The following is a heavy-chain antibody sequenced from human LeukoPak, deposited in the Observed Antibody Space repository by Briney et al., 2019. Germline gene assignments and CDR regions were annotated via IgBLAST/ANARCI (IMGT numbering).Heavy chain of an antibody. Sequence: GGSLRLSCAASGFTFSSYGMHWVRQAPGKGLEWVAFIRSDGSNKYYADSVKGRFTISRDNSKNTLYLQMNSLRAEDTAVYYCAKDLRRYYYGSGSYTTLDYWGQGTLVTVSS. CDR1: GFTFSSYG. V-gene: IGHV3-30*02. CDR2: IRSDGSNK. J-gene: IGHJ4*02. D-gene: IGHD3-10*01. CDR3: AKDLRRYYYGSGSYTTLDY.